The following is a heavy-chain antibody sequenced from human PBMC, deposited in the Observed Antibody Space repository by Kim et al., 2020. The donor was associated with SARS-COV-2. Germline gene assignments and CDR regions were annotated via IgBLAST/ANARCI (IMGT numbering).Heavy chain of an antibody. V-gene: IGHV1-69*13. J-gene: IGHJ5*02. CDR3: ATAAYYYGSGSGTGWFDP. Sequence: SVKVSCKASGGTFSSYAISWVRQAPGQGLEWMGGIIPIFGTANYAQKFQGRVTITADESTSTAYMELSSLRSEDTAVYYCATAAYYYGSGSGTGWFDPWGQGTLVTVSS. D-gene: IGHD3-10*01. CDR1: GGTFSSYA. CDR2: IIPIFGTA.